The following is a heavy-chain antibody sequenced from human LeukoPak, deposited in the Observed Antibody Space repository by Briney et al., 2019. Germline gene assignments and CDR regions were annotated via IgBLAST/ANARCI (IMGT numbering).Heavy chain of an antibody. CDR1: GGSISSYY. V-gene: IGHV4-59*01. CDR2: IYYSGST. CDR3: ARFYNQPDAFDI. D-gene: IGHD1-1*01. J-gene: IGHJ3*02. Sequence: SETLSLTCTVSGGSISSYYWSWIRQPLGKGLEWIGYIYYSGSTNYNPSLKSRVTISVDTSKNQFSLKLSSVTAADTAVYYCARFYNQPDAFDIWGQGTMVTVSS.